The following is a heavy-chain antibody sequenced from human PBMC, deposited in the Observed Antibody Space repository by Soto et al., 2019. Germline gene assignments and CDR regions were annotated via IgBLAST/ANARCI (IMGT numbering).Heavy chain of an antibody. CDR2: IYYSGST. CDR1: GGSISIGDYY. D-gene: IGHD3-3*01. J-gene: IGHJ6*02. V-gene: IGHV4-30-4*01. CDR3: ARDNILGILYGGMDV. Sequence: SETRSLTGTVSGGSISIGDYYWSWIRQPPGKGLEWIGYIYYSGSTYYNPSLKSRVTISVDTSKNQFSLKLSSVTAADTAVYYCARDNILGILYGGMDVWGQGTTVTVSS.